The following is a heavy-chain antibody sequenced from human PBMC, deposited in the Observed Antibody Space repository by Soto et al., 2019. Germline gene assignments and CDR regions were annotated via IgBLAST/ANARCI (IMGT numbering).Heavy chain of an antibody. Sequence: GGSLRLSCAASGFTFSNAWMNWVRQAPGKGLEWVGRIKSKTDGGTTDYAAPGKGRFTIARDDSKNTLILQLNSLKTEDTAVYYCTTDLATPHYYDSSGPRVSPEWAFDIWGQGTMVTVSS. J-gene: IGHJ3*02. CDR3: TTDLATPHYYDSSGPRVSPEWAFDI. CDR1: GFTFSNAW. V-gene: IGHV3-15*07. CDR2: IKSKTDGGTT. D-gene: IGHD3-22*01.